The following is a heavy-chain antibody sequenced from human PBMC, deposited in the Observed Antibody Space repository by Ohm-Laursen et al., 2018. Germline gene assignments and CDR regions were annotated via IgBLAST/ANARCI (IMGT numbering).Heavy chain of an antibody. J-gene: IGHJ4*02. CDR1: GGSFTGHY. CDR3: ARVKDIVVVPAANFDY. CDR2: INHSGST. V-gene: IGHV4-34*01. D-gene: IGHD2-2*01. Sequence: TLSLTCTVSGGSFTGHYWSWIRQPPGKGLEWIGEINHSGSTNYNPSLKSRVTISVDTSKNQFSLKLSSVTAADTAVYYCARVKDIVVVPAANFDYWGQGTLVTVSS.